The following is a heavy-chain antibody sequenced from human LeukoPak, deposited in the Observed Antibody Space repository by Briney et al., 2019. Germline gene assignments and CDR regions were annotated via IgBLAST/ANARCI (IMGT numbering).Heavy chain of an antibody. J-gene: IGHJ4*02. CDR1: GFIFSSHA. CDR2: ISGSGGST. CDR3: AKEILRTAMVFDY. V-gene: IGHV3-23*01. D-gene: IGHD5-18*01. Sequence: GGSLRLSCAACGFIFSSHAMGWVRQAPGKGLEWVSAISGSGGSTYYADSVKGRFTISRDNSKNTLYLQMNSLRAEDTAVYYCAKEILRTAMVFDYWGQGTLVTVSS.